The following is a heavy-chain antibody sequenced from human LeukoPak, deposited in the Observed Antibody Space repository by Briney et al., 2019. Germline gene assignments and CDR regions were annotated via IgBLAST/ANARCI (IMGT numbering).Heavy chain of an antibody. CDR3: VRESSGTVDY. CDR2: ISGTSSTI. CDR1: GFTFSTYS. D-gene: IGHD6-6*01. Sequence: GSLRLSCAASGFTFSTYSMNWVRQAPGKGLEWVSYISGTSSTIYYADSVKGRFTISRDNAKNSLNLQMNSLRDEDTAVYYCVRESSGTVDYWGQGTLVTVSS. V-gene: IGHV3-48*02. J-gene: IGHJ4*02.